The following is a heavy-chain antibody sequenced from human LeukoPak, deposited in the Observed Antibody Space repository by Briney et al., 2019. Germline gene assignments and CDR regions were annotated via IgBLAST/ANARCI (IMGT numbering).Heavy chain of an antibody. Sequence: SETLSLTCTVSGGSISNYYWSWIRQPAGKGLEWIGRIYTSGSTNYNPALKSRVTMSLDTSKNQFSLRLSSVTAADTAAYYCARDPHYYDSSGYPDYYNWFDPWGQGTLVTVSS. D-gene: IGHD3-22*01. CDR2: IYTSGST. CDR3: ARDPHYYDSSGYPDYYNWFDP. J-gene: IGHJ5*02. CDR1: GGSISNYY. V-gene: IGHV4-4*07.